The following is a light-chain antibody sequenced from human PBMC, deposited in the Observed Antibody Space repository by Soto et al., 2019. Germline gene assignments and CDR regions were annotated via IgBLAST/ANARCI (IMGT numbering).Light chain of an antibody. V-gene: IGLV2-14*01. CDR3: SSYTSSSTYV. CDR1: SSDVGGYNY. J-gene: IGLJ1*01. Sequence: QSALTQPASVSGSPGQSITISCTGTSSDVGGYNYVSWYQQHAGKAPKLMIYEVSNRPSGVSNRFSGSKSDNTASLTISGLQAEDEADYYCSSYTSSSTYVFGTGTKVTV. CDR2: EVS.